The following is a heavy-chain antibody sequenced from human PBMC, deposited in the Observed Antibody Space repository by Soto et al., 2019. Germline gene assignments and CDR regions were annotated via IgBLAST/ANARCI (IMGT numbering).Heavy chain of an antibody. CDR1: GGSISSDNYF. V-gene: IGHV4-39*01. Sequence: QLQLQESGPGLVTPSETLSLTCTVSGGSISSDNYFWGWIRQPPGKGLEWIGTIYYSGSTYYNPSLKSRVTISVDTSKNQFSLKLSSVTAADTAVYYCARCSGSYLQNDSWGQGTLVTVSS. D-gene: IGHD1-26*01. CDR2: IYYSGST. J-gene: IGHJ5*01. CDR3: ARCSGSYLQNDS.